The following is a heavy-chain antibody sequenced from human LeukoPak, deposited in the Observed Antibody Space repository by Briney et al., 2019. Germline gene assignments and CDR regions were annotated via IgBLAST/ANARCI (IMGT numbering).Heavy chain of an antibody. V-gene: IGHV3-23*01. CDR2: ISGSGGST. J-gene: IGHJ6*02. CDR3: AKIRGGYSYGSLDYYYYGMDV. D-gene: IGHD5-18*01. CDR1: GFTFSSYD. Sequence: PGGSLRLSCAASGFTFSSYDMSWVRQAPGKGLEWVSAISGSGGSTYYADPVKGRFTISRDNSKNTLYLQMNSLRAEDTAVYYCAKIRGGYSYGSLDYYYYGMDVWGQGTTVTVSS.